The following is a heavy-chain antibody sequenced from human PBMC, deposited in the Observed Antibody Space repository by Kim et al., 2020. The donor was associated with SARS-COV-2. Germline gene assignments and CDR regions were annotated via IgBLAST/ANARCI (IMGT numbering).Heavy chain of an antibody. J-gene: IGHJ4*02. CDR2: T. D-gene: IGHD5-18*01. CDR3: ARGKIQLSNFAY. Sequence: THYHPALKSRVTISVDTSDNRVSLELRSLTAAETAVYYCARGKIQLSNFAYWGQGTLVTVSS. V-gene: IGHV4-59*09.